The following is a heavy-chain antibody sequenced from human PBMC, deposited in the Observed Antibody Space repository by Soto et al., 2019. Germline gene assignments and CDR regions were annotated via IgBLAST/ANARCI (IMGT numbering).Heavy chain of an antibody. V-gene: IGHV3-30-3*01. CDR1: GFTFSSYA. J-gene: IGHJ2*01. D-gene: IGHD6-13*01. CDR3: ARPLLRAAANWGYFDL. CDR2: ISYDGSNK. Sequence: QVQLVESGGGVVQPGRSLRLSCAASGFTFSSYAMHWVRQAPGKGLEWVAVISYDGSNKYYADSVKGRFTISRDNSKKXLCLEMSRPRAADTPVCYSARPLLRAAANWGYFDLWGRGTLVTVSS.